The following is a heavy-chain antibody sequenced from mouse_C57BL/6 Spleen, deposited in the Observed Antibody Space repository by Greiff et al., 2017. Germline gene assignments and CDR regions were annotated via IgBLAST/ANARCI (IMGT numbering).Heavy chain of an antibody. Sequence: VQLQQSGPELVEPGASVKISCKASGYAFSSSWMNWVKQRPGKGLEWIGRIYPGDGDTNYNGKFKGKATLTADKSSSTAYMQLSSLTSEDSAVYFCARVITTVVENWFAYWGQGTLVTVSA. CDR2: IYPGDGDT. D-gene: IGHD1-1*01. J-gene: IGHJ3*01. CDR1: GYAFSSSW. V-gene: IGHV1-82*01. CDR3: ARVITTVVENWFAY.